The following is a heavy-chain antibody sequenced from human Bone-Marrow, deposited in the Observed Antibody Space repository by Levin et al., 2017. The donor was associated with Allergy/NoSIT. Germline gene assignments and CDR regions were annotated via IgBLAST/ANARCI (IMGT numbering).Heavy chain of an antibody. J-gene: IGHJ4*01. CDR3: ARDLEYVRFSY. Sequence: SQTLSLTCSVSGDSISGSSYYWGWIRQSPGKGLEWIASLDFRGNTFYNPSLLGRVTMSLETSKNQLSLKVNSVTVADTAVYYCARDLEYVRFSYWGQGTLAIVSS. CDR2: LDFRGNT. D-gene: IGHD3-10*02. V-gene: IGHV4-39*07. CDR1: GDSISGSSYY.